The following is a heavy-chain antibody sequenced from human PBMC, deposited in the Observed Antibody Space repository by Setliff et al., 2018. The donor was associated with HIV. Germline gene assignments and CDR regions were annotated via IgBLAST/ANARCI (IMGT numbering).Heavy chain of an antibody. CDR1: GGSITSGSYY. CDR2: FYTSGST. Sequence: KTSETLSLTCTVSGGSITSGSYYWSWIRQPAGKGLEWIGRFYTSGSTNYNPSLKSRVTMSVDTSTNQFSLKLSSVTAADSAVYYCARDRGSGSWFDFWGQGTLVTVSS. CDR3: ARDRGSGSWFDF. V-gene: IGHV4-61*02. J-gene: IGHJ4*02. D-gene: IGHD1-26*01.